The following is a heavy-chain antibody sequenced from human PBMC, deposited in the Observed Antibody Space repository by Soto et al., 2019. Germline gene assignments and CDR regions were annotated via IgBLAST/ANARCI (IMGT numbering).Heavy chain of an antibody. CDR2: TYYRSRWYN. J-gene: IGHJ6*03. D-gene: IGHD1-7*01. CDR1: GDSVSSNSAA. V-gene: IGHV6-1*01. CDR3: AGTSSLQWYYMDV. Sequence: PSQTLSLTCAISGDSVSSNSAAWNWIRQSPSRGLEWLGRTYYRSRWYNDYAVSVRSRITVNADTSKNQISLHLNSVTPEDTAVHYCAGTSSLQWYYMDVWDKGTTVTVSS.